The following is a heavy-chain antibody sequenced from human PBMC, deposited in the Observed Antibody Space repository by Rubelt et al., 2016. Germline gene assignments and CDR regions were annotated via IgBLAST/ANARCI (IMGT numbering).Heavy chain of an antibody. CDR1: GGSISSGGYY. CDR2: IYYTGNP. CDR3: ARAKEMATTEVDAFDI. Sequence: QVQLQESGPGLVKPSQTLSLTCTVSGGSISSGGYYWSWIRQHPGKGLEWIGYIYYTGNPSFNPSLQSRVTISVNKSKNQVAVRLGSVTAADTAVYYCARAKEMATTEVDAFDIWGQGTMVTVSS. D-gene: IGHD5-24*01. V-gene: IGHV4-31*03. J-gene: IGHJ3*02.